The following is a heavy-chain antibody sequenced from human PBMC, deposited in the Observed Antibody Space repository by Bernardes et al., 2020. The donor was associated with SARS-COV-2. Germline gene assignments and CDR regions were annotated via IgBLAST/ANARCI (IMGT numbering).Heavy chain of an antibody. CDR2: LSATGGST. D-gene: IGHD4-17*01. CDR1: GFTFRDYA. CDR3: AKDMDHYGAPHDS. J-gene: IGHJ5*01. V-gene: IGHV3-23*01. Sequence: GGSLRLSCAASGFTFRDYAMTWVRQTPGMGLEWVSGLSATGGSTYYADSVKGRFTISRDNARSFLYLQMNSLRADDTAVYYCAKDMDHYGAPHDSWGQGTLVTVSS.